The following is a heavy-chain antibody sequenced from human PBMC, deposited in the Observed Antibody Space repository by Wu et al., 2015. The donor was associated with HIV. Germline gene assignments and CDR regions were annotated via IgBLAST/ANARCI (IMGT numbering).Heavy chain of an antibody. CDR1: GYTFTSYG. J-gene: IGHJ5*02. CDR3: ARNRATTYYYGFGEGYYNWFRP. CDR2: ISAYNGNT. V-gene: IGHV1-18*01. D-gene: IGHD3-10*01. Sequence: QVQLVQSGAEVKKPGASVKVSCKASGYTFTSYGISWVRQAPGQGLEWMGWISAYNGNTNYAQKLQGRVTMTTDTSTSTAYMELRSLRSDDTAVYYCARNRATTYYYGFGEGYYNWFRPVGPGNPGHRLL.